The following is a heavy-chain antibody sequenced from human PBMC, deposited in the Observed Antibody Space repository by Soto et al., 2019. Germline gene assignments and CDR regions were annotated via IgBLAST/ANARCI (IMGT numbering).Heavy chain of an antibody. CDR3: AKDLSRWPHYAFDS. CDR1: GFTFSNYG. Sequence: VGSLRLSCAASGFTFSNYGTNWVRQAPGKGPEWVSGISSNGDTANYADSVNGRFTISRDNSKNALYMQMNGLRPEDTAVYYCAKDLSRWPHYAFDSWGQGTLVTVSS. V-gene: IGHV3-23*01. D-gene: IGHD4-17*01. J-gene: IGHJ5*01. CDR2: ISSNGDTA.